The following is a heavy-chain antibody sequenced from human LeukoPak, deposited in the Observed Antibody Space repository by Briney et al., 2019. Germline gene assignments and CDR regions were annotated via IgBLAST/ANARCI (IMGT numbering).Heavy chain of an antibody. J-gene: IGHJ5*02. CDR3: ARDGSWYRYNWFDP. D-gene: IGHD6-13*01. Sequence: GASVTVSCKASGYTFTSYGISWVRQAPGQGLEWMGWISDYNGNTNYAQKLQGRVTMTTVTSTSTAYMELRSLRSDDTAVYYCARDGSWYRYNWFDPWGQGTLVTVSS. CDR1: GYTFTSYG. V-gene: IGHV1-18*01. CDR2: ISDYNGNT.